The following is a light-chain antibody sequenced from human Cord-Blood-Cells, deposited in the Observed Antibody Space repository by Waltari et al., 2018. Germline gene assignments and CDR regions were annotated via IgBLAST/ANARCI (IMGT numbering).Light chain of an antibody. CDR1: SSDVGSYNL. J-gene: IGLJ3*02. CDR3: CSYAGSSTSWV. CDR2: EAS. Sequence: QSALTQPASVSGSPGQSITISCTGTSSDVGSYNLFSWYQQHPAKSPKLMIYEASKRPSGVSNRFSGSKSGNTASLTIPGLQAEDEADYYCCSYAGSSTSWVFGGGTKLTVL. V-gene: IGLV2-23*01.